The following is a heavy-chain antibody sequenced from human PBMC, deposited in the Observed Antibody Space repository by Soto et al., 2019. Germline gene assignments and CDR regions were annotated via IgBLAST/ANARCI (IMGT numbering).Heavy chain of an antibody. CDR3: AGGMAGLDV. J-gene: IGHJ6*02. Sequence: EVQLVESGGGLVQPGGSLRLSCAASGLSFNIYWMHWVRQFPGKGLVWLARINSDGSHTIYVDSVKGRFTTSRDNAKSTVFLQMDSLRDEDTGVYYCAGGMAGLDVWGQGTTVTVSS. V-gene: IGHV3-74*01. CDR2: INSDGSHT. CDR1: GLSFNIYW.